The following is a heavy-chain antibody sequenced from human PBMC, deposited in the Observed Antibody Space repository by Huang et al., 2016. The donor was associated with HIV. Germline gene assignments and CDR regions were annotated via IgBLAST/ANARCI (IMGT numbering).Heavy chain of an antibody. CDR1: GGTFSKYA. J-gene: IGHJ4*02. CDR3: ARGQLGSYGDYDVLY. V-gene: IGHV1-69*13. CDR2: IIPSFVTP. Sequence: QVQLVQSGAEVKTPGSSVKVSCKASGGTFSKYAISWVRQAPGQGLEWMGGIIPSFVTPNYARKFKGRVTITADDSTSTTYVEVSSLRSEDTALYYCARGQLGSYGDYDVLYWGQGTLVTVSS. D-gene: IGHD4-17*01.